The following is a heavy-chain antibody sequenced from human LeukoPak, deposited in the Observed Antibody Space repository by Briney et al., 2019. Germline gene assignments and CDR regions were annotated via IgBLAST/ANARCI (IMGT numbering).Heavy chain of an antibody. J-gene: IGHJ4*02. V-gene: IGHV1-2*02. CDR3: ARDRHWNQGNFDY. Sequence: GASVKVSCKASGYTITGYYIHWVRQAPGQGLEWMVWINPNSGDTNYAQKFQGRVTMTRDTSINTAFMELSRLRSDDTAVYYCARDRHWNQGNFDYWGQGTLVTVSS. D-gene: IGHD1-1*01. CDR1: GYTITGYY. CDR2: INPNSGDT.